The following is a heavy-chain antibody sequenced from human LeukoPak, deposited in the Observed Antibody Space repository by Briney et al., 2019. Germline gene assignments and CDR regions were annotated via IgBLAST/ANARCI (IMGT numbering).Heavy chain of an antibody. D-gene: IGHD2-15*01. CDR2: ISANNGDT. J-gene: IGHJ6*03. CDR3: ARRGPTPYYYYMDV. V-gene: IGHV1-18*01. CDR1: GYTFMHYG. Sequence: ASVKDSCKASGYTFMHYGIHWVRQAPGQGLQWLGWISANNGDTNYAQKLQGRVTMTTDTSTSTAYMELRSLTSDDTAVYYCARRGPTPYYYYMDVWGNGTTVTVSS.